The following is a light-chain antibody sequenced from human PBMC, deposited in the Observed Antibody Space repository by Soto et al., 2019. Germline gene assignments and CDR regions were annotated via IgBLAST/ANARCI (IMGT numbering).Light chain of an antibody. CDR2: GAS. CDR3: QQYGSTPFT. V-gene: IGKV3-20*01. Sequence: EIGLTQSPGTLSLSPGERATLSCRASQSFSSSYLAWYQQKPGQAPRLLIYGASSRATGIPDRFSGSGSGTDFTLRISRLEPQDFAVYYCQQYGSTPFTFGPGTKVDIK. J-gene: IGKJ3*01. CDR1: QSFSSSY.